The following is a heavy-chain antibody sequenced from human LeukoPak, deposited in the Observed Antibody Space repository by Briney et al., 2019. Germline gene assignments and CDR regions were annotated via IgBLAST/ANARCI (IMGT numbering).Heavy chain of an antibody. CDR1: GGSISSHY. CDR2: IYYSGST. CDR3: AREVYYDSSGPGYYFDY. D-gene: IGHD3-22*01. J-gene: IGHJ4*02. Sequence: SETLSLTCTVSGGSISSHYWSWIRQPPGKGLEWIGYIYYSGSTNYNPSLKSRVTISVDTSKNQFSLKLSSVTAADTAVYYCAREVYYDSSGPGYYFDYWGQGTLVTVSS. V-gene: IGHV4-59*11.